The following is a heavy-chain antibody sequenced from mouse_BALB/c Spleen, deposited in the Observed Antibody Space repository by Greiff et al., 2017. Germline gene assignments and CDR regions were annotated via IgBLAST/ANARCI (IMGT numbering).Heavy chain of an antibody. D-gene: IGHD1-1*02. CDR1: GDSITSGY. Sequence: VQLQQSGPSLVKPSQTLSLTCSVTGDSITSGYWNWIRKFPGNKLEYMGYISYSGSTYYNPSLKSRISITRDTSKNQYYLQLNSVTTEDTATYYCARWGGKGYYYAMDYWGQGTSVTVSS. V-gene: IGHV3-8*02. CDR2: ISYSGST. J-gene: IGHJ4*01. CDR3: ARWGGKGYYYAMDY.